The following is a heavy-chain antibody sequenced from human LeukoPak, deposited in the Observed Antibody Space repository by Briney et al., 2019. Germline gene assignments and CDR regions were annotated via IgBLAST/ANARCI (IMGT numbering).Heavy chain of an antibody. CDR2: ISAYNGNT. D-gene: IGHD1-20*01. V-gene: IGHV1-18*01. CDR1: GDTFTSYG. CDR3: ARDPGVRNWNGHQFDY. Sequence: GASVKVSCKASGDTFTSYGISWVRQAPGQGLEWMGWISAYNGNTNYAQKLQGRVTMTTDTSTSTAYMELRSLRSDDTAVYYCARDPGVRNWNGHQFDYWGQGTLVTVSS. J-gene: IGHJ4*02.